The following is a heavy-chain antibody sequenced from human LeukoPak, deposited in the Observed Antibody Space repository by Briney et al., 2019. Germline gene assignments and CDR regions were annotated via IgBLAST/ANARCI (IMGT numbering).Heavy chain of an antibody. D-gene: IGHD1-1*01. J-gene: IGHJ4*02. Sequence: GGSLRLSCAASGFTFSSYVMSWVRQAPGTGLEWASTITATGGSTYYADSVKGRFTISRDNSKSTLHLQMHSLRVEDTAVYYCATRGTTATNYLEYWGQETLVTASS. CDR2: ITATGGST. CDR3: ATRGTTATNYLEY. V-gene: IGHV3-23*01. CDR1: GFTFSSYV.